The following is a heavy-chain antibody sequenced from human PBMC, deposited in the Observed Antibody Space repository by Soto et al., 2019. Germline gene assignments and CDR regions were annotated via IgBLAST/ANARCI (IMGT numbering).Heavy chain of an antibody. CDR3: GWAWTAAAGWANWFDL. CDR1: GGSISGGGYY. CDR2: IHYSGTT. D-gene: IGHD6-13*01. Sequence: QVQLQESGPGLVEPSQTLSLTCIVSGGSISGGGYYWSWIRQHPGKGLEWIGYIHYSGTTYYNPSLKRRRTISVDTSKTQFSLKLSSVTAADTAVYYCGWAWTAAAGWANWFDLWCQGTLVTVSS. V-gene: IGHV4-31*03. J-gene: IGHJ5*02.